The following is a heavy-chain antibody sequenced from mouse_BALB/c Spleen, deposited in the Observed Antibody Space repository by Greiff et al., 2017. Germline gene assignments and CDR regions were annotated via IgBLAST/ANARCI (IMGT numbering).Heavy chain of an antibody. Sequence: VQLQQSGAELVKPGASVKISCKASGYTFTDYNMDWVKQSPGKSLEWIGDINPNNGGTNYNQKFKGKATMTVDKSSSTAYMELSSLTSEDTAVYYCAREDVGAMDYWGQGTSVTVSS. CDR3: AREDVGAMDY. V-gene: IGHV1-18*01. CDR2: INPNNGGT. J-gene: IGHJ4*01. CDR1: GYTFTDYN.